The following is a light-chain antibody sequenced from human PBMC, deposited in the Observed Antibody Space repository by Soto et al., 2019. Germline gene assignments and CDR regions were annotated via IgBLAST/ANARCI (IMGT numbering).Light chain of an antibody. V-gene: IGLV2-14*01. CDR1: SSDVGGYNF. CDR2: AVN. CDR3: SSYTVSTTLVL. J-gene: IGLJ3*02. Sequence: QSALTQPASASGSPGQSITISCTGTSSDVGGYNFVSWYQQHPGKPPKLIIYAVNNRPSGVSDRFSASKSGNTASLTISGLQAEDEADYYCSSYTVSTTLVLFGGGTKLTVL.